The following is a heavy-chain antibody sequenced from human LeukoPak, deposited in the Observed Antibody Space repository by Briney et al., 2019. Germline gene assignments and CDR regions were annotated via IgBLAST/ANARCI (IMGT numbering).Heavy chain of an antibody. CDR2: IIPILGIA. CDR3: ARDPLNYYGSGSYYYPHDY. CDR1: GGTFSSYA. J-gene: IGHJ4*02. Sequence: ASVKVSCKASGGTFSSYAISWVRQAPGQGLEWMGGIIPILGIANYAQKFQGRVTITADKSTSTAYMELSSLRSEDTAVYYCARDPLNYYGSGSYYYPHDYWGQGTLVTVSS. D-gene: IGHD3-10*01. V-gene: IGHV1-69*10.